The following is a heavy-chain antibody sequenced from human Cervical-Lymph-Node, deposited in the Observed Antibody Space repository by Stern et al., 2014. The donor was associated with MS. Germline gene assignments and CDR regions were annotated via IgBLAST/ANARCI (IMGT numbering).Heavy chain of an antibody. J-gene: IGHJ4*02. D-gene: IGHD2-8*01. Sequence: QVQLVESGGGVVQPGGSLRLSCAASGFTFSSHVMHWVRPAPGKGLEWVAVIWHDETNNAYADSVKDRFTISRDNSNNTLSLQMNSLRAEDTAVYYCVREDGDFDDWGQGTLVTVSS. CDR1: GFTFSSHV. CDR3: VREDGDFDD. CDR2: IWHDETNN. V-gene: IGHV3-30-3*01.